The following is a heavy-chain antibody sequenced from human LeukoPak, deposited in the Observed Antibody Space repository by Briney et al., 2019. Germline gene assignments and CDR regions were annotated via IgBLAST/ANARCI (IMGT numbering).Heavy chain of an antibody. CDR1: GFTFSSYG. CDR2: IRYDGSNK. V-gene: IGHV3-30*02. J-gene: IGHJ4*02. D-gene: IGHD6-6*01. Sequence: GGSLRLSCAASGFTFSSYGMHWVRQAPGTGLEWVAFIRYDGSNKYYADSVKGRFTISRDNSKNTLYLQMNSLRAEDTAVYYCAKDSIAARPYYFDYWGQGTLVTVSS. CDR3: AKDSIAARPYYFDY.